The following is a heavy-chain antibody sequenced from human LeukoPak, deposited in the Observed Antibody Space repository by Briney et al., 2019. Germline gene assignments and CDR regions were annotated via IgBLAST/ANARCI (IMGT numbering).Heavy chain of an antibody. J-gene: IGHJ5*02. Sequence: ASVKVSCKASGYTFSNYGISWVRQAPGQGLEWMGWIIPHKGNTNYAQKFRGRVTMTRDTSTSTAYMELRSLRSDDTAVYYCARDRSSSDLWGQGTLVTVSS. CDR1: GYTFSNYG. D-gene: IGHD6-19*01. CDR2: IIPHKGNT. V-gene: IGHV1-18*01. CDR3: ARDRSSSDL.